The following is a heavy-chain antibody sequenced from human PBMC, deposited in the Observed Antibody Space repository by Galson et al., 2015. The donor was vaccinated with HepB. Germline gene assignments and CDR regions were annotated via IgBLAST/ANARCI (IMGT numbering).Heavy chain of an antibody. CDR3: AKRAQYSSTWGRTRFSSYFDMDV. J-gene: IGHJ6*02. Sequence: LEWVALISYDGSGEYYADSVKGRFIISRDNSKNTLYLQMNSLRAEDTAVYYCAKRAQYSSTWGRTRFSSYFDMDVWGQGTTVTVSS. CDR2: ISYDGSGE. D-gene: IGHD6-13*01. V-gene: IGHV3-30*18.